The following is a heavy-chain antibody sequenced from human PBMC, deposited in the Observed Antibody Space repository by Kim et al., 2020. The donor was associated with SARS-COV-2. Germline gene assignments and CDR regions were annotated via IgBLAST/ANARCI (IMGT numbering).Heavy chain of an antibody. Sequence: ASVKVSCKASGYTFTSYGISWVRQAPGQGLEWMGWISAYNGNTNYAQKLQGRVTMTTDTSTSTAYMELRSLRSDDTAVYYCAREEVRGPKGDWYYYGMDVWGQGTTVTVSS. CDR3: AREEVRGPKGDWYYYGMDV. V-gene: IGHV1-18*04. CDR2: ISAYNGNT. D-gene: IGHD3-10*01. CDR1: GYTFTSYG. J-gene: IGHJ6*02.